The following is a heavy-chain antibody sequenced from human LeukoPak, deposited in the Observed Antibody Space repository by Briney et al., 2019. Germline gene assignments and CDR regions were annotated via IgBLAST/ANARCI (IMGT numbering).Heavy chain of an antibody. CDR1: GGSISSYY. Sequence: SETLSLTCTVSGGSISSYYWSWIRQPAGKGLEWIGYIYYSGSTNYNPSLKSRVTISVDTSKNQFSLKLSSVTAADTAVYYCARTPITILGVVDYYYYMDVSGTRTTATVSS. CDR2: IYYSGST. V-gene: IGHV4-59*01. J-gene: IGHJ6*03. D-gene: IGHD3-3*01. CDR3: ARTPITILGVVDYYYYMDV.